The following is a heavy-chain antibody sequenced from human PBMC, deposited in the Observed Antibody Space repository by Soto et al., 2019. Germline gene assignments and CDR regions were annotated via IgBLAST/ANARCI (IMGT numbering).Heavy chain of an antibody. J-gene: IGHJ4*02. V-gene: IGHV3-15*07. CDR1: GFTFSNAW. CDR3: TTGRGYSGYDSPYYFDY. D-gene: IGHD5-12*01. Sequence: GGSLRLSCAASGFTFSNAWMNWVRQAPGKGLEWVGRIKSKTDGGTTDYAAPVKGRFTISRDDSKNTLYLQMNSLKTEDTAVYYCTTGRGYSGYDSPYYFDYWGQGTLVTVSS. CDR2: IKSKTDGGTT.